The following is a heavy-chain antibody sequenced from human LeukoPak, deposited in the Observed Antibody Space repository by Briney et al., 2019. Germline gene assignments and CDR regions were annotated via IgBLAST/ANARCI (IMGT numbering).Heavy chain of an antibody. Sequence: GGSLRLSCAVSGFTFSNYWMSWVRQSPGKGPEWVASIKQDGSDKYYVDSVKGRFTISRDNAKDSLYLQMNSLRAEDTAVYYCGRDSRYYDSSGFSRGPLGYWGQGTLVIVSS. CDR2: IKQDGSDK. CDR1: GFTFSNYW. J-gene: IGHJ4*02. D-gene: IGHD3-22*01. V-gene: IGHV3-7*03. CDR3: GRDSRYYDSSGFSRGPLGY.